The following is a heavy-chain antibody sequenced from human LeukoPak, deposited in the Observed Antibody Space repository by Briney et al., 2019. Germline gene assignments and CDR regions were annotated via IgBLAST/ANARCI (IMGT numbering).Heavy chain of an antibody. V-gene: IGHV3-7*03. Sequence: GGSLRLSCAASGFTFSSYWMNWARQAPGKGLEWVASINHNGNVNYYVDSVKGRFTISRDNARNSLYLQMGNLRAEDTAVYFCARGGGLDVWGQGATVTVSS. CDR1: GFTFSSYW. CDR2: INHNGNVN. D-gene: IGHD3-16*01. J-gene: IGHJ6*02. CDR3: ARGGGLDV.